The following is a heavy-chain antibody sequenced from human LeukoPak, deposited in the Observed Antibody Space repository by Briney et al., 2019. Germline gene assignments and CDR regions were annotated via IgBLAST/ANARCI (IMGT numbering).Heavy chain of an antibody. J-gene: IGHJ5*02. CDR3: ARGGWYCGGDCYPGHWFDP. V-gene: IGHV4-59*01. CDR2: IHNTGCT. CDR1: GGSISGYY. Sequence: SETLSLTCTVSGGSISGYYWSWIRQPPGKGLEWIGYIHNTGCTTYNPSLKSRVTISVDTSKNQFSLKLNSVTTADTAVYYCARGGWYCGGDCYPGHWFDPWGQGTLVTVSS. D-gene: IGHD2-21*02.